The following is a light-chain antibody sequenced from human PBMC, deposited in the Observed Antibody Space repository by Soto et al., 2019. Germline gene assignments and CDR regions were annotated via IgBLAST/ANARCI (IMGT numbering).Light chain of an antibody. Sequence: DIQMTQSPSSLCASVGDRVTITCRASQSISSSLNWYRQNPGKAPKLLIYAASSLQNGVSSRFSGSGSGTDFTLTISSLQPEDFATYYCQQSYSTPYTFGQGTRLDIK. J-gene: IGKJ2*01. V-gene: IGKV1-39*01. CDR2: AAS. CDR3: QQSYSTPYT. CDR1: QSISSS.